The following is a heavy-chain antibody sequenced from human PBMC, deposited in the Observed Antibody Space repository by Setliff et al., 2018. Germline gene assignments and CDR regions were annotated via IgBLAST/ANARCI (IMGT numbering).Heavy chain of an antibody. D-gene: IGHD6-19*01. CDR2: INKDGSER. CDR3: VPQGPGYGNGWWTNWFDP. J-gene: IGHJ5*02. CDR1: GLIFSNNW. Sequence: LRLSCVASGLIFSNNWMSWVRQAPGKGLEWVTNINKDGSERNYVDSVKGRFTISRDSAKNSVYLQMNSLRADDTAVYYCVPQGPGYGNGWWTNWFDPWGQGTLVTVSS. V-gene: IGHV3-7*03.